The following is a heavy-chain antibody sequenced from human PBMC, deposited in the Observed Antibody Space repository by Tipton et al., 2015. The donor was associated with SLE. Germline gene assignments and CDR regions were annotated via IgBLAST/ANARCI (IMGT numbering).Heavy chain of an antibody. CDR2: IYYSGST. V-gene: IGHV4-59*11. CDR3: ARDSLAARYAFDI. CDR1: GGSISSHY. Sequence: TLSLTCTVSGGSISSHYWSWIRPPPGKGLEWIGYIYYSGSTNYNPSLKSRVTISVDTSKNQFSLKLSSVTAADTAVYYCARDSLAARYAFDIWGQGTMVTVSS. D-gene: IGHD6-6*01. J-gene: IGHJ3*02.